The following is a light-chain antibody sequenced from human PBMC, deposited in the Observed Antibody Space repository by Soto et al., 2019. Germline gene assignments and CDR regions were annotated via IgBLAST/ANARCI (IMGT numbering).Light chain of an antibody. CDR2: GAS. J-gene: IGKJ1*01. Sequence: EIVLTQSPCTLSLSPGERATLSCRASQSVSSNFLAWYQQKPGQAPRLLIYGASNRATGIPDKFNGSGSGTDFTLTISRLEPEDFAMYYCQQYGSSPRTFGQGTKV. CDR1: QSVSSNF. CDR3: QQYGSSPRT. V-gene: IGKV3-20*01.